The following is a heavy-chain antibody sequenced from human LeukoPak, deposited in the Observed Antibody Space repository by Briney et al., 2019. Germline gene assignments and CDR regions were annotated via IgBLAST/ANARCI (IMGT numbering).Heavy chain of an antibody. CDR2: ISISGTKT. V-gene: IGHV3-23*01. Sequence: PGGSLRLSCAASEFDFSTHAMTWVRQAPGKGLEWVSAISISGTKTYYADSVKGRFTISRDNSKNTLYLQMYSLRAEDTAVYYCAKLPGSGYYRELYYFDYWGQGTLVTVSS. CDR1: EFDFSTHA. J-gene: IGHJ4*02. CDR3: AKLPGSGYYRELYYFDY. D-gene: IGHD3-22*01.